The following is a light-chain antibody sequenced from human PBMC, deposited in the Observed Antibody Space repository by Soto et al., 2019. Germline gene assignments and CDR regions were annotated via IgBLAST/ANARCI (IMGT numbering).Light chain of an antibody. CDR1: SSDVGGYNY. CDR3: ISYTTNSTFV. V-gene: IGLV2-14*01. J-gene: IGLJ1*01. Sequence: QSVLTQPASVSGSPGQSITISCTGTSSDVGGYNYVSWYQQHPGKAPKLMMYEVSNRPSGVSNRFSGSRSGNTASLTISGLQSEDEAEYYCISYTTNSTFVFGTGTKLTVL. CDR2: EVS.